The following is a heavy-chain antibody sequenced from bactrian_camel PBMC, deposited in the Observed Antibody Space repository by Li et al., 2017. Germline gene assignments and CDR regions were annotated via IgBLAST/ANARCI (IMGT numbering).Heavy chain of an antibody. J-gene: IGHJ4*01. CDR2: IDSAGST. D-gene: IGHD4*01. V-gene: IGHV3S55*01. Sequence: HVQLVESGGGLVQAGGSLRLSCAASASNYSWRCMGWARQAPGKERGRVAGIDSAGSTSYADSVKGRFTISKDNAKNTLYLQMNSLKPEDTAMYYCAATRSVYWGPPLRSDHYEFSGQGTQVTVS. CDR1: ASNYSWRC.